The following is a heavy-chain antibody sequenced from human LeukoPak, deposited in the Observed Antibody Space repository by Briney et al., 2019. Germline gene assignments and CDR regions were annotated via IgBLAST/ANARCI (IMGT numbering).Heavy chain of an antibody. CDR2: INLKGSI. CDR1: GGSLSAYY. D-gene: IGHD5-12*01. J-gene: IGHJ6*03. Sequence: SETLSLTCAVYGGSLSAYYATWIRQAPGKGPEWIGEINLKGSITYNESLKSRVTISVDAPRNQISLKLTSVTAADAATYYCATTLGYTGYDWGWFSDYYLAVWGTGTTVTVSS. CDR3: ATTLGYTGYDWGWFSDYYLAV. V-gene: IGHV4-34*01.